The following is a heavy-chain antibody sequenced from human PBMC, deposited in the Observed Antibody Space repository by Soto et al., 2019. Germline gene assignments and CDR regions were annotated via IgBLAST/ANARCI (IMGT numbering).Heavy chain of an antibody. J-gene: IGHJ5*02. CDR1: GGSISSSSYY. D-gene: IGHD3-10*01. CDR2: IYYSGST. CDR3: ARLWFGELGWFDP. Sequence: SETLSLTCSVSGGSISSSSYYWGWIRQPPGKGLEWIGTIYYSGSTYYSPSLKSRLTISVDTSKNQFSLKLSSVTAADTAVYYCARLWFGELGWFDPWGQGTLVTVSS. V-gene: IGHV4-39*01.